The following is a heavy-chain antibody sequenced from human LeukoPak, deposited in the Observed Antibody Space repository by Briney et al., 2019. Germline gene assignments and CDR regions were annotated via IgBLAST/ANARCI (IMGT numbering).Heavy chain of an antibody. CDR3: AREGTKSSSSWSHLYYYMDV. CDR1: GYTFTGYY. V-gene: IGHV1-2*02. Sequence: ASVKVSSKASGYTFTGYYMHSVRQAPGQGLEWMGWINPNSGGTNYAQKFQGRATMTRDTSISTAYMELSGLRSDDTAVYYCAREGTKSSSSWSHLYYYMDVWGKGTTVTVSS. D-gene: IGHD6-13*01. CDR2: INPNSGGT. J-gene: IGHJ6*03.